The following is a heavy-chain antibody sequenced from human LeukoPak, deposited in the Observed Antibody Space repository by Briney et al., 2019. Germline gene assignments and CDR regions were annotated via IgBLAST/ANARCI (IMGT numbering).Heavy chain of an antibody. CDR3: ARSIVVVPAAKADAFDI. V-gene: IGHV4-61*02. J-gene: IGHJ3*02. CDR1: GGSISSGSYY. CDR2: IYTSGST. D-gene: IGHD2-2*01. Sequence: SETLSFTCTVSGGSISSGSYYWSWIRQPAGKGLEWIGRIYTSGSTNYNPSLKSRVTISVDTSKNQFSLKLSSVTAADTAVYYCARSIVVVPAAKADAFDIWGQGTMVTVSS.